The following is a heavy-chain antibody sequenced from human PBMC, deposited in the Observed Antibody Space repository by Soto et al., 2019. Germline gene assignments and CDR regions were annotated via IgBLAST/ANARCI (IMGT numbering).Heavy chain of an antibody. CDR3: ARGTGAVAGTGYFQH. V-gene: IGHV4-34*01. J-gene: IGHJ1*01. D-gene: IGHD6-19*01. CDR2: INHSGST. CDR1: GGSFSGYY. Sequence: SETLSLTCAVYGGSFSGYYWSWIRQPPGKGLEWIGEINHSGSTNYNPSLKSRVTISVDTSKNQFSLKLSSVTAADTAVYYCARGTGAVAGTGYFQHWGQGTLVTVSS.